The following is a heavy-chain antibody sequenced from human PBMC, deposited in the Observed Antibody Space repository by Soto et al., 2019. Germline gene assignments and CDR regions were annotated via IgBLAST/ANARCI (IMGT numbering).Heavy chain of an antibody. V-gene: IGHV4-59*01. CDR2: VYYSGST. Sequence: SETLSLTCTVSGGSLGSYYWSWIRQPPGKGLEWIGYVYYSGSTNYNPSLESRVTISLDASKTQFSLKLRSLTTADTAVYYCARVGGVAARTFAYWGQGTLVTVSS. D-gene: IGHD6-6*01. J-gene: IGHJ4*02. CDR1: GGSLGSYY. CDR3: ARVGGVAARTFAY.